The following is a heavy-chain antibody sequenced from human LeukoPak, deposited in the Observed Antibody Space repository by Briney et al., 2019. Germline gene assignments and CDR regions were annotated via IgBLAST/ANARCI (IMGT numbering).Heavy chain of an antibody. D-gene: IGHD2-2*01. J-gene: IGHJ4*02. CDR3: ARSRYCSSTSCYSFDY. Sequence: PSGTPSLTCAVSGASISSGNYYSWVRQSPGKGLERIAEIQHTGRTFYNPSLKSRVTISVDTSKNQFSLKLSSVTAADTAVYYCARSRYCSSTSCYSFDYWGQGTLVTVSS. CDR2: IQHTGRT. CDR1: GASISSGNY. V-gene: IGHV4-4*02.